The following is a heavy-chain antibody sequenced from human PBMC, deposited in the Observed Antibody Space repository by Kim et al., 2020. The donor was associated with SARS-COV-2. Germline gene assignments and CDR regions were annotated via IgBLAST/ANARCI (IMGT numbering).Heavy chain of an antibody. CDR3: ARSKWFDP. V-gene: IGHV3-74*01. J-gene: IGHJ5*02. CDR1: GFTFSSYW. Sequence: GGSLRLSCVASGFTFSSYWMHWVRQAPGKGLVWVSDIRFDEGSTNYADSVNGRFTISRDNAKNTLYLQMNSLRAEDTAVYYCARSKWFDPWGQGTLVTVSS. CDR2: IRFDEGST.